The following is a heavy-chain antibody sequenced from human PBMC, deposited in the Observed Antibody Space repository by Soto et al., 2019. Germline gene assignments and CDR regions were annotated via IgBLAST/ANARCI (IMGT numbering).Heavy chain of an antibody. V-gene: IGHV4-4*07. CDR2: IYTSGST. CDR1: GTSVSNYY. Sequence: SETLSLTCSVSGTSVSNYYWSWIRQPAGKGLEHIGRIYTSGSTSYNPSLKSRVTMSMDTSQTQIYLNLTSVTAADTAVYYCARGGIQLSYAFDYWGQGILVTVST. D-gene: IGHD5-18*01. J-gene: IGHJ4*02. CDR3: ARGGIQLSYAFDY.